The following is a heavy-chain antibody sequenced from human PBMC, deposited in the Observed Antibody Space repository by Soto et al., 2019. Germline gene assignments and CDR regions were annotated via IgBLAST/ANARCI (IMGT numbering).Heavy chain of an antibody. V-gene: IGHV4-30-4*01. CDR2: IYYSGST. CDR1: GGSISSGDYY. J-gene: IGHJ4*02. Sequence: SETLSLTCTVSGGSISSGDYYWSWIRQPPGKGLEWIGYIYYSGSTYYNPSLKSRVTISVDTSKNQFSLKLSSVTAADTAGYYCASENSVTIDYWGQGTLVTVSS. D-gene: IGHD4-17*01. CDR3: ASENSVTIDY.